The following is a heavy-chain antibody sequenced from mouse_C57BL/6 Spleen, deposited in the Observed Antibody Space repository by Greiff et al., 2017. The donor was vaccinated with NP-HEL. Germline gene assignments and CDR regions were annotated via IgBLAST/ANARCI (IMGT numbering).Heavy chain of an antibody. Sequence: QVQLQQPGAELVKPGASVKMSCKASGYTFTSYWITWVKQRPGQGLEWIGDIYPGSGSTNYNEKFKSKATLTVDTSSSTAYMQLSSLTSEDSAVYYCARKGDTTDAMDYWGQGTSVTVSS. CDR3: ARKGDTTDAMDY. J-gene: IGHJ4*01. CDR1: GYTFTSYW. D-gene: IGHD1-1*01. CDR2: IYPGSGST. V-gene: IGHV1-55*01.